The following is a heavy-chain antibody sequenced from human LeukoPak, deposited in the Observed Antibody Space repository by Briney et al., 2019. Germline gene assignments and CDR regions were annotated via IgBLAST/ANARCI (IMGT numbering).Heavy chain of an antibody. D-gene: IGHD2-15*01. CDR3: ARGVRCSGGSCYWADNWFDP. J-gene: IGHJ5*02. CDR2: ISAYNGNT. CDR1: GYTFTSYG. V-gene: IGHV1-18*01. Sequence: ASVKVSCKASGYTFTSYGISWVRQAPGQGLEWMGWISAYNGNTNYAQKLQGRVTMTTDTSTSTAYMELRSLRSDDTAVYYCARGVRCSGGSCYWADNWFDPWGQGTLVTVSS.